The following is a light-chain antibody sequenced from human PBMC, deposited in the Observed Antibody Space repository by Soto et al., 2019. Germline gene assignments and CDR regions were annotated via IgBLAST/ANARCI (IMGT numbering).Light chain of an antibody. CDR3: LQDINYPWT. V-gene: IGKV1-6*01. Sequence: IQMTQSPSTLSASVGDRVTITCRASQNINEYLAWYQQKPGKAPKLLIYGASNLQSGVPPRFSGSGSGTDFTLAISSLQPEDSATYYCLQDINYPWTFGQGTKVDIK. CDR2: GAS. CDR1: QNINEY. J-gene: IGKJ1*01.